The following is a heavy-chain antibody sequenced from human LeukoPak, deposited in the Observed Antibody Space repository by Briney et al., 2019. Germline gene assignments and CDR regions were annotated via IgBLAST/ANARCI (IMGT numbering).Heavy chain of an antibody. V-gene: IGHV3-66*01. CDR1: GFTVSSNY. D-gene: IGHD2-15*01. Sequence: GGSLRLSCAASGFTVSSNYINWVRQAPGKGLEWVSVIYSGGSTAYADSVKGRFTISRDNAKNSLYLQMNSLRAEDTAVYYCARDLEEYCSGGSCSLFDYWGQGTLVTVSS. CDR2: IYSGGST. J-gene: IGHJ4*02. CDR3: ARDLEEYCSGGSCSLFDY.